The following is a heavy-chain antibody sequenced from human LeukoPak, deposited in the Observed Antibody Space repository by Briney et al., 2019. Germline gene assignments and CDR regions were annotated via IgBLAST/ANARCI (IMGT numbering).Heavy chain of an antibody. D-gene: IGHD1-14*01. CDR1: GFTFSSSA. V-gene: IGHV3-23*01. CDR3: ARGPGMGDAFDI. J-gene: IGHJ3*02. Sequence: SGGSLRLSCAAPGFTFSSSAMSWVRQAPGKGLEWVSGISGSGGSTYYADSVKGRFTISRDNSKNTLYLQLNSLRAEDTAVYYCARGPGMGDAFDIWGQGTMVTVSP. CDR2: ISGSGGST.